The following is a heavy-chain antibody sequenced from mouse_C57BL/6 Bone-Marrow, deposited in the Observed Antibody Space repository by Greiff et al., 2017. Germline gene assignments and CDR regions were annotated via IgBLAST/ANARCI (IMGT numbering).Heavy chain of an antibody. CDR1: GFSLTSYA. J-gene: IGHJ3*01. V-gene: IGHV2-9-1*01. D-gene: IGHD1-1*01. CDR3: ARMKGYYYGSSYGWFAY. Sequence: QVHVKQSGPGLVAPSQSLSITCTVSGFSLTSYAISWVRQPPGKGLEWLGVIWTGGGTNYNSALKSRLSISKDNSKSQVFLKMNSLQTDDTARYYCARMKGYYYGSSYGWFAYWGQGTLVTVSA. CDR2: IWTGGGT.